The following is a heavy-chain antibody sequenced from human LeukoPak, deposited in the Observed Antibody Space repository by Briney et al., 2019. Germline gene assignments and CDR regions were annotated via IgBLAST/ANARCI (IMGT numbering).Heavy chain of an antibody. CDR1: GYTFTDYY. Sequence: GASVKVSCKASGYTFTDYYLHWVRQAPGQGLEWMGWINPNSGGTNYAQKFQGRVTMTRDTSISTAYMELSRLRSDDTAVYYCASIVVVVPSLTGDAFDIWGQGTMVTVSS. CDR3: ASIVVVVPSLTGDAFDI. D-gene: IGHD2-15*01. CDR2: INPNSGGT. V-gene: IGHV1-2*02. J-gene: IGHJ3*02.